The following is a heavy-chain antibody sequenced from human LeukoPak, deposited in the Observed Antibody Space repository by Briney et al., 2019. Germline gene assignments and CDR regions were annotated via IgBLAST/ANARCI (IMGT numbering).Heavy chain of an antibody. J-gene: IGHJ4*02. CDR1: GDSISSYY. CDR3: AALVGFGEFPGWADY. V-gene: IGHV4-59*01. D-gene: IGHD3-10*01. Sequence: PSETLSLTCTVSGDSISSYYWSWIRQPPGKGLEWIGYIYYSGSTNYNPSLKSRVTISVDTSKNQFSLKLSSVTAADTAVYYCAALVGFGEFPGWADYWGQGTLVTVSS. CDR2: IYYSGST.